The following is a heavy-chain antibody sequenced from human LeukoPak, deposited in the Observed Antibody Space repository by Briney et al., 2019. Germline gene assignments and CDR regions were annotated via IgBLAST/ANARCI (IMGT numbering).Heavy chain of an antibody. D-gene: IGHD1-26*01. CDR1: GDSVSSNGAA. CDR2: TYYRSKWCN. Sequence: SQTLSLTCAISGDSVSSNGAAWDWIRQSPSRGLEWLGRTYYRSKWCNDYAVSVKSRITINPDTSKNQFSLQLNSVTPEDTAVYYCARAGGVVGAFDYWGQGTLVTVSS. J-gene: IGHJ4*02. CDR3: ARAGGVVGAFDY. V-gene: IGHV6-1*01.